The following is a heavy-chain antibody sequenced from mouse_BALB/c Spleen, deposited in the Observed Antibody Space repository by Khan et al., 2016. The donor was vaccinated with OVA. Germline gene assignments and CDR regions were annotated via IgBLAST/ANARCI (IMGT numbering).Heavy chain of an antibody. CDR2: ISPGGTYI. CDR3: SRLAYYYNSEGFAY. Sequence: DVELVESGGDLVKPGGSLKLSCAASGFTFSTYGMSWVRQTPEKRLEWVATISPGGTYIYYPDSVKGRFTISRDNAKNTLYLQLSSLKSEDTAIYYCSRLAYYYNSEGFAYWGQGTLVTVSA. D-gene: IGHD1-1*01. V-gene: IGHV5-6*01. J-gene: IGHJ3*01. CDR1: GFTFSTYG.